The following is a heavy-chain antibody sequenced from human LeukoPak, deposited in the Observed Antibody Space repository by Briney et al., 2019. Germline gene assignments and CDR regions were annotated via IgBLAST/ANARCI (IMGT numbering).Heavy chain of an antibody. CDR1: GFTFSDYY. Sequence: PGGSLRLSCAASGFTFSDYYMSWIRQAPGKGLEWVSYTSSSGSTIYYADSVKGRFTISRDNAKKSLYLQMNSLRAEDTAVYYCASSSSWYPYYFDNWGQGTLVTVSS. J-gene: IGHJ4*02. CDR2: TSSSGSTI. D-gene: IGHD6-13*01. V-gene: IGHV3-11*01. CDR3: ASSSSWYPYYFDN.